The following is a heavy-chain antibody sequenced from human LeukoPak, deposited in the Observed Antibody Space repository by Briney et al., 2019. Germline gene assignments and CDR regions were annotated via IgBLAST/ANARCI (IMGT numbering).Heavy chain of an antibody. V-gene: IGHV3-20*01. D-gene: IGHD3-3*01. CDR3: VMSPYDFCSGYFLS. Sequence: GGSLRLSCAISGFTFGSYGMSWVPQVPGKGLEWVSSINWNGGSIAYADSVKGRFIISRDNAKNFLYLQMNSLRAEDTGLYHCVMSPYDFCSGYFLSWGQGTLVTVSS. J-gene: IGHJ4*02. CDR1: GFTFGSYG. CDR2: INWNGGSI.